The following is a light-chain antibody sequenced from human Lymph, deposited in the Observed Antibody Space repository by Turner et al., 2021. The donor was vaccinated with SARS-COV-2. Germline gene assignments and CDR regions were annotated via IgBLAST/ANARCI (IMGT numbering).Light chain of an antibody. Sequence: DIVMTQSHKFMSTSVGDRVSITCKASQDVGTAVAWYQQKPGQSPKLLIYWASTQHTGVPDRFTGSGSGTDFTLTISNVQSEDLADYFCQQYSSYLTFGAGTKLELK. V-gene: IGKV1-27*01. CDR1: QDVGTA. CDR3: QQYSSYLT. CDR2: WAS. J-gene: IGKJ4*02.